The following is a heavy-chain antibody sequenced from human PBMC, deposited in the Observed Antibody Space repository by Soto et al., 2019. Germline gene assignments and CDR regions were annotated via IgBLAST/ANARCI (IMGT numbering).Heavy chain of an antibody. J-gene: IGHJ4*02. CDR2: IYHSGST. D-gene: IGHD6-13*01. CDR1: GGSISSSNW. CDR3: ARAKGVRIAAAGAQFDY. Sequence: QVQLQESGPGLVKPSGTLSLTCAVSGGSISSSNWWSWVRQPPGKGLEWIGEIYHSGSTNYNPSLKSRVTISVDKSKNQFSLKLSSVTAADTAVYYCARAKGVRIAAAGAQFDYWGQGTLVTVSS. V-gene: IGHV4-4*02.